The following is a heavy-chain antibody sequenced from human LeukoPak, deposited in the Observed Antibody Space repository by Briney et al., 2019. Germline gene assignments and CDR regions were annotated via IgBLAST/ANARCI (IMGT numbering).Heavy chain of an antibody. CDR3: AKGKRYPDY. Sequence: GGSLRLSCEASGFTVSSTHMVWVRQAPGKGLGWVASLNLDGSDKYYVDSVKGRFTISRDNAKNSLYLQMDSLRVEDTAVYYCAKGKRYPDYWGQGTLVTVSP. V-gene: IGHV3-7*03. CDR1: GFTVSSTH. CDR2: LNLDGSDK. D-gene: IGHD1-1*01. J-gene: IGHJ4*02.